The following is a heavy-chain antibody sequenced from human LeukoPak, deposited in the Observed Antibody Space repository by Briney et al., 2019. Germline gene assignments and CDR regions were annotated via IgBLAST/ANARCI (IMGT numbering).Heavy chain of an antibody. CDR1: GGSISSGGYY. J-gene: IGHJ5*02. Sequence: SQTLSLTCTVSGGSISSGGYYWSWIRQHPGKGLEWIGYIYYSGSTSYNPSLKSRASISFDTSNNQFSLKLSSVTAADTAVYYCAREMDYYDSGGYYLQWFDPWGQGTLVTVSS. CDR3: AREMDYYDSGGYYLQWFDP. D-gene: IGHD3-22*01. CDR2: IYYSGST. V-gene: IGHV4-31*03.